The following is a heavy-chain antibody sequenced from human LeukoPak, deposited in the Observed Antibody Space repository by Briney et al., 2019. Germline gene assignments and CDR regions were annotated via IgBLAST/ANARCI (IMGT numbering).Heavy chain of an antibody. Sequence: GGSLRLSCAASGFTFSSYWMHWVRQAPGKGLEWVSAISGSGGSTYYADSVKGRFTISRDNSKNTLYLQMNSLRAEDTAVYYCAKDQPRSSMIVVVPTPYYFDYWGQGTLVTVSS. J-gene: IGHJ4*02. CDR2: ISGSGGST. V-gene: IGHV3-23*01. D-gene: IGHD3-22*01. CDR1: GFTFSSYW. CDR3: AKDQPRSSMIVVVPTPYYFDY.